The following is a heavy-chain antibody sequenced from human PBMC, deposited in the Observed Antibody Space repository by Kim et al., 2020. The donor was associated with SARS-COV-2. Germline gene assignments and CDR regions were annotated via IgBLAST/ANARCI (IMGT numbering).Heavy chain of an antibody. Sequence: GGSLRLSCAASGFTFSSYAMSWVRQAPGKGLEWVSAISGSGGSTYYADSVKGRFTISRDNSKNTLYLQMNSLRAEDTAVYYCAKDILRSGSYVISAFDIWGQGTMVTVSS. V-gene: IGHV3-23*01. CDR2: ISGSGGST. D-gene: IGHD1-26*01. CDR1: GFTFSSYA. J-gene: IGHJ3*02. CDR3: AKDILRSGSYVISAFDI.